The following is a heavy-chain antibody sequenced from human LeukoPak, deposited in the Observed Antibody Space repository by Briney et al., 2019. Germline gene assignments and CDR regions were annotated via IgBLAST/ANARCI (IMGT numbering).Heavy chain of an antibody. D-gene: IGHD2-2*02. CDR3: TRGGEDIVVVPAAIAAAGTDAFDI. J-gene: IGHJ3*02. CDR1: GFTFGDYA. V-gene: IGHV3-49*04. Sequence: PGGSLRLSCTASGFTFGDYAMSWVRQAPGKGLEWVGFIRSKAYGGTTEYAASVKGRFTISRDDSKSIAYLQMNSLKTEDTAVYYCTRGGEDIVVVPAAIAAAGTDAFDIWGQGTMVTVSS. CDR2: IRSKAYGGTT.